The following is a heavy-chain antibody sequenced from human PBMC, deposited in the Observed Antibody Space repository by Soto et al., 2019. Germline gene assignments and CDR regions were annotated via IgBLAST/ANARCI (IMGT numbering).Heavy chain of an antibody. Sequence: ASVKVSCKASGYTFTDYDINWVRQASGQGLEWMGWMNPSSGYTGYAQKFQGRVTMTWDTSISTAYMELSSLTSADTAVYYCARFVRHQLPTIDYWGQGALVTVSS. D-gene: IGHD1-26*01. CDR1: GYTFTDYD. CDR2: MNPSSGYT. CDR3: ARFVRHQLPTIDY. V-gene: IGHV1-8*01. J-gene: IGHJ4*02.